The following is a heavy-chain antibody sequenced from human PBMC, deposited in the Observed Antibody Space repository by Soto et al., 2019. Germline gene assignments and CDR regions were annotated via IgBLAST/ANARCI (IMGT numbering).Heavy chain of an antibody. CDR1: GYTFTSYY. J-gene: IGHJ6*02. Sequence: GDSLKISCRVSGYTFTSYYIAWVRQMPGKGLEWMALIYPGDSDTKYSPSFRGQVSISADKSISTAYLEWSNLKASDGAMYYCARPRYSNYGMDVWGQGTTVTVSS. CDR2: IYPGDSDT. D-gene: IGHD4-4*01. V-gene: IGHV5-51*01. CDR3: ARPRYSNYGMDV.